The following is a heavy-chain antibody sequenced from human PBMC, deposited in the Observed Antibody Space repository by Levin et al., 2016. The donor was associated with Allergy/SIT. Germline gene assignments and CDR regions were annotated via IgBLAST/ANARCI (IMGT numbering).Heavy chain of an antibody. V-gene: IGHV4-59*01. CDR3: ARGGGITGTTGWFDP. Sequence: WIRQPPGKGLEWIGYIYYSGSTNYNPSLKSRVTISVDTSKNQFSLKLSSVTAADTAVYYCARGGGITGTTGWFDPWGQGTLVTVSS. J-gene: IGHJ5*02. CDR2: IYYSGST. D-gene: IGHD1-7*01.